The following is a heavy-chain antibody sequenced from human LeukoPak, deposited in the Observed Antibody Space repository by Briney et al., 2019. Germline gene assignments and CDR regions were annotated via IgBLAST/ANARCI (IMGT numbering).Heavy chain of an antibody. CDR1: GGSISSYY. Sequence: SETLSLTCTVSGGSISSYYWSWIRQPPGKGLEWIGYIYTSGSTNYNPSLKSRVTISVDTSKNQFSLKLSSVTAADTAVYYCARHGLWFGEFYFDYWGQGTLVTVSS. D-gene: IGHD3-10*01. CDR3: ARHGLWFGEFYFDY. CDR2: IYTSGST. J-gene: IGHJ4*02. V-gene: IGHV4-4*09.